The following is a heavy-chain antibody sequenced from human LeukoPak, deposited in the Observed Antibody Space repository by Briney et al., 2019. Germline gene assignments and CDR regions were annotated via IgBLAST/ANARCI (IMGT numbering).Heavy chain of an antibody. Sequence: GGSLRLSCAASGFTFSSYSMNWVRQAPGKGLEWVSYISSSSSTIYYADSVKGRFTISRDNAKNSLYLQMNSLRDEDTAVYCCARVEDCSSTSCYRFVYYYYGMDVWGQGTTVTVSS. J-gene: IGHJ6*02. V-gene: IGHV3-48*02. CDR2: ISSSSSTI. CDR1: GFTFSSYS. D-gene: IGHD2-2*01. CDR3: ARVEDCSSTSCYRFVYYYYGMDV.